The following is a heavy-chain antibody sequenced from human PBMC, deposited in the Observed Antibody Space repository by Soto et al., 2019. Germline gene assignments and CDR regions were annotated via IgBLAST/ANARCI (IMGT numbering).Heavy chain of an antibody. CDR2: IYYSGST. CDR3: AVPAGHGGYFDL. Sequence: QVQLQESGPGLVKPSQTLSLTCTVSGGSISSGGYYWSWIRQHPGKGLEWIGYIYYSGSTYYNPSVKCRXXRXVXXSKNQFSLRLSAVTAADTAVYYCAVPAGHGGYFDLWGRGTLVTVSS. CDR1: GGSISSGGYY. V-gene: IGHV4-31*03. J-gene: IGHJ2*01. D-gene: IGHD3-10*01.